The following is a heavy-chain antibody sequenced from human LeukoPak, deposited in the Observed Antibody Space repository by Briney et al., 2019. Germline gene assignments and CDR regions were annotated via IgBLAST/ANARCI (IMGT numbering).Heavy chain of an antibody. CDR1: GGSISSGGYS. CDR3: ARGGLYCSGGSCYQGYGY. Sequence: SETLSLTCAVSGGSISSGGYSWSWIRQPPGKGLEWIGYIYHSGSTYYNPSLKSRVTISVDRSKNQFSLKLSSVTAADTAVYYCARGGLYCSGGSCYQGYGYWGQGTLVTVSS. CDR2: IYHSGST. V-gene: IGHV4-30-2*01. J-gene: IGHJ4*02. D-gene: IGHD2-15*01.